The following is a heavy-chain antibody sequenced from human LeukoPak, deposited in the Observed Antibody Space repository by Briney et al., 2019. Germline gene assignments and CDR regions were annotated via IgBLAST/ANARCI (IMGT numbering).Heavy chain of an antibody. CDR1: GFTFSSYA. D-gene: IGHD1-1*01. CDR2: ISGSGGST. V-gene: IGHV3-23*01. CDR3: AKGNPGGAHQYYYYGMDV. J-gene: IGHJ6*02. Sequence: PGGSLRLSCAASGFTFSSYAMSWVRQAPGKGLEWVSAISGSGGSTYYADSVKGRFTISRDNSKNTLYLQMNSLRAEDTAVYYCAKGNPGGAHQYYYYGMDVWGQGTTVTVSS.